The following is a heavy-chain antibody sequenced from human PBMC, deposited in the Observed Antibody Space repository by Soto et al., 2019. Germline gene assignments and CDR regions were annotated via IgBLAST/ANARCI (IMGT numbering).Heavy chain of an antibody. CDR3: ARDPPGTAASGAGG. J-gene: IGHJ4*02. CDR1: GFTVSNNY. Sequence: EVQLVESGGGLIQPGGSLRLSCAASGFTVSNNYMRWVRQAPGKGLEWVSLIYSGGNTHYADSVKGRFTISRDDSKNTLYLQMNSLRVEDTAVYYCARDPPGTAASGAGGWGQGTLVTVSS. V-gene: IGHV3-53*01. D-gene: IGHD6-13*01. CDR2: IYSGGNT.